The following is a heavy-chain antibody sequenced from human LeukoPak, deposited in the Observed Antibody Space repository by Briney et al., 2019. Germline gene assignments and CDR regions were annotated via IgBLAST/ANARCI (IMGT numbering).Heavy chain of an antibody. Sequence: SETLSLTCTVSGGSISPYYWSWIRQPPGKGLKWIGYIYYSGSTNYNPSLKSRVTISVGTSKNQFSLELSSVTTADTAVYYCARIYYSSSYDYWYFDLWGRGTLVTVSS. CDR1: GGSISPYY. J-gene: IGHJ2*01. D-gene: IGHD6-13*01. V-gene: IGHV4-59*13. CDR3: ARIYYSSSYDYWYFDL. CDR2: IYYSGST.